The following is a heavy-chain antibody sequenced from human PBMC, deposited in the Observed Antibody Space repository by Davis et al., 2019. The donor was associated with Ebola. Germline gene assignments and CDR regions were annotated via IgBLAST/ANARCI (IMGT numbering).Heavy chain of an antibody. CDR1: GFSGFTFSYYW. CDR2: LSGSGGST. CDR3: AKGPGQAPEYSSTWYVDY. V-gene: IGHV3-23*01. Sequence: GESLKISCAASGFSGFTFSYYWMHWVRQRPGRGLAWVSGLSGSGGSTYYADSVKGRFTISRDNSKSTLYLQMNSLRAEDTAVYFCAKGPGQAPEYSSTWYVDYWGQGTLVTVSS. J-gene: IGHJ4*02. D-gene: IGHD6-13*01.